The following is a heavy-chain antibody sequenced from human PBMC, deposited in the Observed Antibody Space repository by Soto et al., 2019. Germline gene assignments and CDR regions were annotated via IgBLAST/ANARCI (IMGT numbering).Heavy chain of an antibody. CDR1: GFTFSSYA. CDR3: ARVQTFFYDVLNGGSVDGFDL. D-gene: IGHD3-9*01. Sequence: PGGSLRLSCAASGFTFSSYAMSWVRQAPGKGLEWVSTISSSGGSTHYADSVKGRFTISRDNAKNSLYLHMHSLRADDTAVYYCARVQTFFYDVLNGGSVDGFDLWGQGTMVTVSS. V-gene: IGHV3-23*01. J-gene: IGHJ3*01. CDR2: ISSSGGST.